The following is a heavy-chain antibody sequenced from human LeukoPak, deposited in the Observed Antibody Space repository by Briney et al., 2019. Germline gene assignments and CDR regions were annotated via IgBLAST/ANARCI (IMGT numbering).Heavy chain of an antibody. CDR1: GYTFTGYY. CDR3: ARVRILRYFDWPLYHFDY. CDR2: INPNSGGT. V-gene: IGHV1-2*02. D-gene: IGHD3-9*01. J-gene: IGHJ4*02. Sequence: ASVKVSCKASGYTFTGYYMHWVRQAPGQGLEWMGWINPNSGGTNYAQKFQGRVTMTRDTSISTAYMELSRLRSDDTAVYYCARVRILRYFDWPLYHFDYWGQGTLVTVSS.